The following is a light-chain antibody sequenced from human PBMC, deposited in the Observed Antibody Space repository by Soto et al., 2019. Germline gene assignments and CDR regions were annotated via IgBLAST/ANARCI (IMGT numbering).Light chain of an antibody. CDR3: QQYGSSPRT. CDR2: GAS. CDR1: QSVSSN. J-gene: IGKJ5*01. Sequence: IVLTQSTATLSVSPGERATLSCRASQSVSSNLAWHQQRPGQAPRLLIYGASTRATGVPARFSGGGSGTEFTLTITSLQSEDFAVYYCQQYGSSPRTFGQGTRLEIK. V-gene: IGKV3D-15*01.